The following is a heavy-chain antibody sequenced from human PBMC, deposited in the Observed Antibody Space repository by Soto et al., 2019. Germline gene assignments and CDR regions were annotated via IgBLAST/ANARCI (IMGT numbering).Heavy chain of an antibody. Sequence: SETLSLTCAVSGYSISSGYYWGWIRQPPGKGLEWIGSIYHSGSTYYNPSLKSRVTISVDTSKNQFSLKLSSVTAADTAVYYCARDLAVLRYFDGFLLGGFDPWGQGTLVTVSS. J-gene: IGHJ5*02. D-gene: IGHD3-9*01. CDR3: ARDLAVLRYFDGFLLGGFDP. CDR1: GYSISSGYY. V-gene: IGHV4-38-2*02. CDR2: IYHSGST.